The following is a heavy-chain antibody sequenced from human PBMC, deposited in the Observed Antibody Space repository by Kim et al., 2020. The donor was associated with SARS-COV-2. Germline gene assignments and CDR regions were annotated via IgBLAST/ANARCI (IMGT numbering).Heavy chain of an antibody. CDR2: INAGNGNT. CDR1: GYTFTSYA. J-gene: IGHJ6*02. D-gene: IGHD3-22*01. Sequence: ASVKVSCKASGYTFTSYAMHWVRQAPGQRLEWMGWINAGNGNTKYSQKFQGRVTITRDTSASTAYMELSSLRSEDTAVYYCASGDSYYYDSSGDEVPSGMGVWGQGTTVTVSS. CDR3: ASGDSYYYDSSGDEVPSGMGV. V-gene: IGHV1-3*01.